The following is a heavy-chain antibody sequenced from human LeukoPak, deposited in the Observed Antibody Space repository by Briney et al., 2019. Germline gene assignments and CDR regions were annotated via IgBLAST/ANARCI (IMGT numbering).Heavy chain of an antibody. J-gene: IGHJ4*03. Sequence: PGGSLRLSCAASGFTVGRTYMSWVRQAPGKGLEWVSVIYSDGTTYYIDSVKGRFTISRDNSRNTLDLQMNSLRVDDTAIYYCARGKPTAGIEDFWGQGTLVTVSS. CDR1: GFTVGRTY. V-gene: IGHV3-53*01. CDR3: ARGKPTAGIEDF. CDR2: IYSDGTT. D-gene: IGHD6-13*01.